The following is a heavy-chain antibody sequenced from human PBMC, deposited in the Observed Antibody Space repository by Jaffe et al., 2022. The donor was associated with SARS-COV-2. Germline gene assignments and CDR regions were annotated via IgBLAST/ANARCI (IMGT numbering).Heavy chain of an antibody. CDR2: ISAYNGNT. J-gene: IGHJ6*02. CDR3: ARDRRIAAPYLYYYYGMDV. Sequence: QVQLVQSGAEVKKPGASVKVSCKASGYTFTSYGISWVRQAPGQGLEWMGWISAYNGNTNYAQKLQGRVTMTTDTSTSTAYMELRSLRSDDTAVYYCARDRRIAAPYLYYYYGMDVWGQGTTVTVSS. V-gene: IGHV1-18*01. CDR1: GYTFTSYG. D-gene: IGHD6-13*01.